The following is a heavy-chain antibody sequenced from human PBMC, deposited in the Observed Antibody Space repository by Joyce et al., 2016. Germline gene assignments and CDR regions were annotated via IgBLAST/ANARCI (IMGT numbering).Heavy chain of an antibody. CDR1: GYTFTTYV. CDR3: ARDDSSTWYYYYGMDV. J-gene: IGHJ6*02. CDR2: INAGDGHT. V-gene: IGHV1-3*05. D-gene: IGHD6-13*01. Sequence: QVQLVQSGAEEKKPGASVTVSCEASGYTFTTYVNNWVRQAPGQRLEWMGWINAGDGHTIYSQKFEGRVTFTRDTSASTAYMELSSLRSEDTAVYYCARDDSSTWYYYYGMDVWGQGTTVTVSS.